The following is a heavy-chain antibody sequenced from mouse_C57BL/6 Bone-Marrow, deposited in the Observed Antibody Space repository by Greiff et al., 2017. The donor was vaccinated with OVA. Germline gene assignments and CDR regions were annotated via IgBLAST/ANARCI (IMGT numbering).Heavy chain of an antibody. J-gene: IGHJ4*01. CDR3: ARTDYSNYEEGYYAMDY. CDR1: GYTFTSYW. D-gene: IGHD2-5*01. CDR2: IHPNSGST. Sequence: VQLQQPGAELVKPGASVKLSCKASGYTFTSYWMHWVKQRPGQGLEWIGMIHPNSGSTNYNEKFKSKATLTVDKSSSTAYMQLSSLTSEDSAVYYCARTDYSNYEEGYYAMDYWGQGTSVTVSS. V-gene: IGHV1-64*01.